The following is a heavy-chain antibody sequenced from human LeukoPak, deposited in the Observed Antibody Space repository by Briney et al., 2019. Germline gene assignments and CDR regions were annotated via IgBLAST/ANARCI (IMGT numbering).Heavy chain of an antibody. V-gene: IGHV3-48*02. CDR2: LSGRSDSI. CDR3: ARDFRYRDSSGYYSFDY. J-gene: IGHJ4*02. D-gene: IGHD3-22*01. CDR1: GFTFTIYG. Sequence: GGSLRLSCAASGFTFTIYGMNWLRQAPGKGLEWVSYLSGRSDSIYYAESVKGRFTISRDNAGNSLYLQMNSLRDEDTAVYYCARDFRYRDSSGYYSFDYWGQGTLVTVSS.